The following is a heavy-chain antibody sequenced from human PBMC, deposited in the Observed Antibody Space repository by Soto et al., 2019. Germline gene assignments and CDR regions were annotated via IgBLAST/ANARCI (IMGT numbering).Heavy chain of an antibody. CDR1: GFTFSSYA. V-gene: IGHV3-30*01. Sequence: VGSLRLSCAASGFTFSSYAMHWVRQAPGKGLEWVAVISYDGSNKYYADSVKGRFTISRDNSKNTLYLQMNSLRAEDTAVYYCARGNGRWYNWTLGYWGQGTLVTVSS. CDR3: ARGNGRWYNWTLGY. CDR2: ISYDGSNK. D-gene: IGHD1-20*01. J-gene: IGHJ4*02.